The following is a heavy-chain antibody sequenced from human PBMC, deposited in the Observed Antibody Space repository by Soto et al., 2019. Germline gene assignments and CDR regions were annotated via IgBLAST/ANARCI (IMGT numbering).Heavy chain of an antibody. CDR3: ARVKGSGYSLRAEGYFQH. Sequence: QVQLQQWGAGLLKPSETLSLTCAVYGGSFSGYYWSWIRQPPGKGLEWIGEINHSGSTNYNPSLKSRVTISVDPSKNQFSLKLSSVTAADTGVYYCARVKGSGYSLRAEGYFQHWGQGTLVTVSS. CDR2: INHSGST. CDR1: GGSFSGYY. D-gene: IGHD3-22*01. J-gene: IGHJ1*01. V-gene: IGHV4-34*01.